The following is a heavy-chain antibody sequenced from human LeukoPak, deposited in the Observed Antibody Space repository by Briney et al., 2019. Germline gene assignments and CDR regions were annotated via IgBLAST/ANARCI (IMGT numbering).Heavy chain of an antibody. Sequence: SETLSLTCTASGGSISSYYWSWIRQPPGKGLEWIGYIYYSGSTNYNPSLKSRVTLSLDTSTNQFSLKLSSVTAADTAVYYCARDDSGGYYYFYYWGQGTLVTVSS. CDR3: ARDDSGGYYYFYY. J-gene: IGHJ4*02. V-gene: IGHV4-59*01. CDR2: IYYSGST. D-gene: IGHD3-22*01. CDR1: GGSISSYY.